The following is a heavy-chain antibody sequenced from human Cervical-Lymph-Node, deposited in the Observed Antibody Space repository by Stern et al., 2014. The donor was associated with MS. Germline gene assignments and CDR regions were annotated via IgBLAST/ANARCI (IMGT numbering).Heavy chain of an antibody. Sequence: VQLVESGSELRKPGASVKVSCTASGYSFNRYAVTWVRQAPGQGLEWLGWINPNTGNPTYAQGFTGRFVFSLDTSVSTTYLHISSLKAEDTAVYYCARDLRDISGYYLDSWGQGSLVTVSS. V-gene: IGHV7-4-1*02. CDR3: ARDLRDISGYYLDS. D-gene: IGHD3-22*01. CDR1: GYSFNRYA. J-gene: IGHJ4*02. CDR2: INPNTGNP.